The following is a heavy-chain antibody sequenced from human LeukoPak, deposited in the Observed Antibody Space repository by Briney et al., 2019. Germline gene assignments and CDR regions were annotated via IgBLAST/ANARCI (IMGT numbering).Heavy chain of an antibody. CDR3: IPMWAFDT. CDR1: GFTFKNAW. CDR2: IKSRNDGGTT. J-gene: IGHJ3*02. V-gene: IGHV3-15*01. D-gene: IGHD2-21*01. Sequence: PGGSLRLSCAASGFTFKNAWMSWVRQAPGKGLEWVGHIKSRNDGGTTDYAAPVKARFTISRDDSKNTPYLQMNSLKTEDTAVYYCIPMWAFDTWGQGTMVTVS.